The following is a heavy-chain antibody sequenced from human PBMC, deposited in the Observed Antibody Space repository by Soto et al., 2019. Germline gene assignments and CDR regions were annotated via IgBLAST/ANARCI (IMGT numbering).Heavy chain of an antibody. Sequence: PGGSLRLSCTPSGFTFGDYSMSWFRQAPGKGLEWVGFIRYKAYGGTTEYAASVKGRFTISRDDSKSIAYLQVNSLKTEDTAVYYCASRNGPGEADAFDIWGQGTMVTVSS. CDR3: ASRNGPGEADAFDI. V-gene: IGHV3-49*03. CDR1: GFTFGDYS. J-gene: IGHJ3*02. CDR2: IRYKAYGGTT. D-gene: IGHD3-10*01.